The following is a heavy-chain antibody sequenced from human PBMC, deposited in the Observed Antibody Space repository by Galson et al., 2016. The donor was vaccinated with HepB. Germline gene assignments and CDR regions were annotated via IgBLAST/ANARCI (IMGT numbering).Heavy chain of an antibody. V-gene: IGHV3-23*01. CDR3: AKRSSWYVRDEPYFDF. J-gene: IGHJ4*03. D-gene: IGHD6-13*01. CDR2: ISGNGGST. Sequence: SLRLSCAASGFTFSNYAMSWVRQAPGRGLEWVSSISGNGGSTYYADSVRGRFTISRDNSKNTLYLQMNSLRAEDTAVYYCAKRSSWYVRDEPYFDFWGQGTTFTVSS. CDR1: GFTFSNYA.